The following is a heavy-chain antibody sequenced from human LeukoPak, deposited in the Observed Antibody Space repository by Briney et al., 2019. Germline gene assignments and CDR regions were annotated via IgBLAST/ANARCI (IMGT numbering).Heavy chain of an antibody. J-gene: IGHJ4*02. D-gene: IGHD3-16*01. CDR3: ARDKKINTWLYGGCDS. CDR1: GYTFSGYY. Sequence: SVTVSCKASGYTFSGYYLHWVRQAPGQGLEWMGRINPNSGGTKSADSFQGRVTMTRDTSISTAYMELSRLRSDDTAIYYCARDKKINTWLYGGCDSWGQGTLVTVSS. CDR2: INPNSGGT. V-gene: IGHV1-2*02.